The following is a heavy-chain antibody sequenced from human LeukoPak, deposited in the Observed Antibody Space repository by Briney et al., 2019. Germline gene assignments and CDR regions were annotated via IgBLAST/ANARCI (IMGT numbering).Heavy chain of an antibody. CDR3: ARGLKSGYDILTGYSTHYFDY. Sequence: SETLSLTCTVSGSSISSYYWSWIRQPPGKGLEWIGYIYYSGSTNYNPSLKSRVTISVDTSKNQFSLKLSSVTAADTAVYYCARGLKSGYDILTGYSTHYFDYWGQGTLVTVSS. CDR1: GSSISSYY. V-gene: IGHV4-59*01. CDR2: IYYSGST. J-gene: IGHJ4*02. D-gene: IGHD3-9*01.